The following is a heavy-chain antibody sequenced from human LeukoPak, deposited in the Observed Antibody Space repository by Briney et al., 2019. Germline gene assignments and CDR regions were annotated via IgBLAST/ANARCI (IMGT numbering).Heavy chain of an antibody. CDR2: ISWNSGSI. CDR3: AKDAKYYYYGMDV. J-gene: IGHJ6*02. V-gene: IGHV3-9*01. Sequence: SGISWNSGSIGYADSVKGRFTISRDNAKNSLYLQMNSLRAEDTALYYCAKDAKYYYYGMDVWGQGTTVTVSS.